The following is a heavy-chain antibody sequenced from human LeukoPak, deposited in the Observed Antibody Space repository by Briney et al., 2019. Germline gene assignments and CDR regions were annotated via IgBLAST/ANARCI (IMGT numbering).Heavy chain of an antibody. V-gene: IGHV3-11*01. CDR1: GFTFSDYY. CDR3: ARAPLGMVRGVTMDV. D-gene: IGHD3-10*01. Sequence: GGSLRLSCAASGFTFSDYYMTWIRQAPGKGLGWISYISSSGSTIYYAGSVKGRFTISRDNAKNSLYLQMNSLRAEDTAVYYCARAPLGMVRGVTMDVWGKGTTVTVSS. CDR2: ISSSGSTI. J-gene: IGHJ6*03.